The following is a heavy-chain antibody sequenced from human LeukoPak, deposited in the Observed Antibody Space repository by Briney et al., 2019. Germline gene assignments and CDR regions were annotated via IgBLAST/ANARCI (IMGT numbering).Heavy chain of an antibody. V-gene: IGHV3-20*04. CDR3: ARGLTAADDY. CDR1: GFTFDDYG. CDR2: INLNGGST. J-gene: IGHJ4*02. D-gene: IGHD6-13*01. Sequence: AGGSLRLSCAASGFTFDDYGMSWVRQAPGKGLEWVSGINLNGGSTGYADSVKGRFTIFRENAKNSLYLQMNSLRAEDTALYYCARGLTAADDYWSQGTLVTVPS.